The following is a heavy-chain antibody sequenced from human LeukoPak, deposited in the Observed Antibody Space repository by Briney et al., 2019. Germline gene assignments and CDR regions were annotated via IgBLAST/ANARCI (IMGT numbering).Heavy chain of an antibody. Sequence: GGSLRLSCAASGFTFSSYSMNWVRQAPGKGLEWVSSISSSSSYIYYADSVKGRFTISRDNAKNSLYLQMNSLRAEDTAVYYCASDRAPSEDIVLMVYAQYDYWGQGTLVTVSS. CDR2: ISSSSSYI. D-gene: IGHD2-8*01. CDR3: ASDRAPSEDIVLMVYAQYDY. CDR1: GFTFSSYS. J-gene: IGHJ4*02. V-gene: IGHV3-21*01.